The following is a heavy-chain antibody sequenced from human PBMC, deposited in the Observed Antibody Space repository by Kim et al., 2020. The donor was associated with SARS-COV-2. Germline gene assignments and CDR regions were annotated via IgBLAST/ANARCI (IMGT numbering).Heavy chain of an antibody. Sequence: SETLSLTCTVSSDSFSAYYWSWIRQIPGKGLEWIGYIFYSGSTNYNPSLKSRATIPWDTSRNQFSLDLTSVTQADTAVYYCARSEGRASWHQFDYWGQGVLVTVSS. CDR2: IFYSGST. V-gene: IGHV4-59*01. CDR1: SDSFSAYY. J-gene: IGHJ4*02. CDR3: ARSEGRASWHQFDY.